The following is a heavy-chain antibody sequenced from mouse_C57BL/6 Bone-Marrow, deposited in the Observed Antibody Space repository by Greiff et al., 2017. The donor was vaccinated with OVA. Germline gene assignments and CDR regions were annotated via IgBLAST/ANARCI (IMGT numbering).Heavy chain of an antibody. V-gene: IGHV5-4*03. CDR3: ARAPEPYFDY. CDR1: GFTFSSYA. Sequence: EVKLMESGGGLVKPGGSLKLSCAASGFTFSSYAMSWVRQTPEKRLEWVATISDGGSYTYYPDNVKGRFTISRDNAKNNLYLQMSHLKSEDTAMYYCARAPEPYFDYWGQGTTLTVSS. CDR2: ISDGGSYT. J-gene: IGHJ2*01.